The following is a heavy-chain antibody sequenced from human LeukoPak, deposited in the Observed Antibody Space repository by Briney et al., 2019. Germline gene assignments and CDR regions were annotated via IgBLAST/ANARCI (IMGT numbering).Heavy chain of an antibody. CDR2: ISGSGGST. D-gene: IGHD2-2*01. CDR3: AKVRGYCSSTSCYYFDY. Sequence: PGGSLRLSCAASGFTFSSYAMSWVRQVPGKGLEWVSAISGSGGSTYYADSVKGRFTISRDNSKNTLYLQMNSLRAEDTAVYYCAKVRGYCSSTSCYYFDYWGQGTLVTVSS. J-gene: IGHJ4*02. V-gene: IGHV3-23*01. CDR1: GFTFSSYA.